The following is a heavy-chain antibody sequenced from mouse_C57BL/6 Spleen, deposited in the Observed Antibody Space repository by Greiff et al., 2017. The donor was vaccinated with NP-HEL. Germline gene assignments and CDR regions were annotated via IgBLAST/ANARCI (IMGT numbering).Heavy chain of an antibody. CDR2: IWSGGST. V-gene: IGHV2-2*01. Sequence: QVQLQQSGPGLVQPSQSLSITCTVSGFSLTSYGVHWVRQSPGKGLEWLGVIWSGGSTDYNAAFISRLSISKDNSKSQVFFKMNSLQADDTAIYYCAGIYYDYDAWFAYWGQGTLVTVSA. J-gene: IGHJ3*01. D-gene: IGHD2-4*01. CDR3: AGIYYDYDAWFAY. CDR1: GFSLTSYG.